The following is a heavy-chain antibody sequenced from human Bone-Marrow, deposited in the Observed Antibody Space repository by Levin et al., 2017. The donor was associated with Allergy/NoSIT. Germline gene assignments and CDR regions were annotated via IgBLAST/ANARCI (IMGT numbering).Heavy chain of an antibody. D-gene: IGHD3-16*01. Sequence: GESLKISCAASGFTFSNAWMSWVRQAPGKGLEWVGRIKSKTDGGTTDYAAPVKGRFTISRDDSKNTLYLQMNSLKTEDTAVYYCTTAPTSTHDYWGQGTLVTVSS. J-gene: IGHJ4*02. CDR1: GFTFSNAW. V-gene: IGHV3-15*01. CDR2: IKSKTDGGTT. CDR3: TTAPTSTHDY.